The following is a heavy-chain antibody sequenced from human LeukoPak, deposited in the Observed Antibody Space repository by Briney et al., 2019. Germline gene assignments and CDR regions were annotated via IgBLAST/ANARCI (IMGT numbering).Heavy chain of an antibody. CDR2: ISSSSSYI. CDR1: GFTFSSYS. D-gene: IGHD6-19*01. J-gene: IGHJ4*02. CDR3: ARDPLLIAVAGTNSG. Sequence: SGGSLRLSCAASGFTFSSYSMNWVRQAPGKGLEWVSSISSSSSYIYYADSVKGRFTISRDNAKNSLYLQMNSLRAEDTAVYYCARDPLLIAVAGTNSGWGQGTLVTVSS. V-gene: IGHV3-21*01.